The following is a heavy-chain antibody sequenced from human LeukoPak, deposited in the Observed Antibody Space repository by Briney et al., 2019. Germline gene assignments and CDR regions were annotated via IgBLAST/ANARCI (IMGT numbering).Heavy chain of an antibody. CDR1: GDSVSRTNIA. Sequence: SQTLSLTCGISGDSVSRTNIAWNWIRQSPSRGLEWLGRTYYRSKWYYDYAVSVKSRITISPDTSKNQFSLHLNSMTPEDTGVYYCTRGTGWPLFDYWGQGTLVTVSS. V-gene: IGHV6-1*01. CDR2: TYYRSKWYY. J-gene: IGHJ4*02. D-gene: IGHD6-19*01. CDR3: TRGTGWPLFDY.